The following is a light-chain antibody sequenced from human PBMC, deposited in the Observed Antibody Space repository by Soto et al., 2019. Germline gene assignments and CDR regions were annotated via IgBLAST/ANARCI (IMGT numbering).Light chain of an antibody. V-gene: IGKV1-5*03. CDR3: QQYGANSPWT. J-gene: IGKJ1*01. CDR1: QNINDW. Sequence: DIQVTQSPSTLSASVGDRVTMNCRASQNINDWLAWYQQKSGKAPKVLIYKASSVESGVPSRFSVSGSGTEFTLTISSLQTEDFATYYCQQYGANSPWTFGQGTKVEIK. CDR2: KAS.